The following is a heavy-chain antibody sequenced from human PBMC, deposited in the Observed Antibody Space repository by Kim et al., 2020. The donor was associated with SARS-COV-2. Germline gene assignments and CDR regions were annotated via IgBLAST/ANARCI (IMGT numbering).Heavy chain of an antibody. CDR1: GGTFSSYA. CDR3: ARNDYGDYGVQN. J-gene: IGHJ4*02. V-gene: IGHV1-69*13. Sequence: SVKVSCKASGGTFSSYAISWVRQAPGQGLEWMGGIIPIFGTANYAQKFQGRVTITADESTSTAYMELSSLRSEDTAVYYCARNDYGDYGVQNWGQGTLVTVSS. D-gene: IGHD4-17*01. CDR2: IIPIFGTA.